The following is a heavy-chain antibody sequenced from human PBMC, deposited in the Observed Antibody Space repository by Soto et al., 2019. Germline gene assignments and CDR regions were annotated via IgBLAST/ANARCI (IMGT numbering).Heavy chain of an antibody. CDR2: ISAYKGNT. V-gene: IGHV1-18*01. D-gene: IGHD6-6*01. J-gene: IGHJ4*02. CDR1: GFTFTNYG. Sequence: ASVKVSCKASGFTFTNYGISWVRQAPGQGLEWMGWISAYKGNTNYAQKFQGRVTMTTDTSTSTAYMELRSLRSDDTAVYYCASRSGQLPYYFDYWGQGTLVTVSS. CDR3: ASRSGQLPYYFDY.